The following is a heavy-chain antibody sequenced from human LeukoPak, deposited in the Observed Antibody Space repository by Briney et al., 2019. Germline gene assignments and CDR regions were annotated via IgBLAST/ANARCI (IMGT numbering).Heavy chain of an antibody. J-gene: IGHJ4*02. CDR2: IYSSGST. Sequence: SETLSLTCTVSGGSITSGDYNWSWIRQHSGKGLEWLGNIYSSGSTYYNPSLKSRLTISVDTSKNQFSLKLTSVTAADAAVYYCARDQYDVIDYWGQGTLVTVSS. CDR3: ARDQYDVIDY. D-gene: IGHD3-16*01. CDR1: GGSITSGDYN. V-gene: IGHV4-31*03.